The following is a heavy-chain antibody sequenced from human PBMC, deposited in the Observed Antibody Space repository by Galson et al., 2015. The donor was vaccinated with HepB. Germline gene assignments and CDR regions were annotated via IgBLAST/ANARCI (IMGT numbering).Heavy chain of an antibody. CDR1: GFTFSSYA. D-gene: IGHD2-15*01. CDR2: ISYDGSNK. J-gene: IGHJ4*02. CDR3: ARDMVAGDY. Sequence: SLRLSCAASGFTFSSYAMHWVRQAPGKGLEWVAVISYDGSNKYYADSVKGRFTISRDNSKNTLYLQMDSLRAEDTAVYYCARDMVAGDYWGQGTLATVSS. V-gene: IGHV3-30-3*01.